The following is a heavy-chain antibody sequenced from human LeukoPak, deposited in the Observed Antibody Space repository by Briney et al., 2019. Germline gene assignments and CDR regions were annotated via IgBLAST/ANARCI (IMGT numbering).Heavy chain of an antibody. D-gene: IGHD6-13*01. CDR1: GGSFSGYY. CDR2: INHSGST. V-gene: IGHV4-34*01. J-gene: IGHJ6*03. Sequence: PSETLSLTCAVYGGSFSGYYWSWIRQPPGKGLEWIGEINHSGSTNYNPSLKSRVTISVDTSKNQFSLKLSSVTAADTAAYYCARGIGVYSSSPYYYMDVWGKGTTVTVSS. CDR3: ARGIGVYSSSPYYYMDV.